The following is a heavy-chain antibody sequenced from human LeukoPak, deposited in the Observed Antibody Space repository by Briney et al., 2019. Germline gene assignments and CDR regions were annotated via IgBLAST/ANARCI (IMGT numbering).Heavy chain of an antibody. V-gene: IGHV3-23*01. D-gene: IGHD2-15*01. CDR3: ARGGVVYPDSFDI. J-gene: IGHJ3*02. CDR1: GFNFSSYA. Sequence: GGSLRLSCAASGFNFSSYAMSWVRQAPGKGLGWVSGISGSGGGTYYADSVKGRFTISRDNSKNALFLQMNSLRAEDTAVYYCARGGVVYPDSFDIWGRGTMVTVSS. CDR2: ISGSGGGT.